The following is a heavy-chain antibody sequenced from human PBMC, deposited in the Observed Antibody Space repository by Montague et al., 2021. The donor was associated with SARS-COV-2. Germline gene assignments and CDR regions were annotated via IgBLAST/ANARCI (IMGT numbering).Heavy chain of an antibody. D-gene: IGHD3-22*01. CDR3: ARIWYSSGYQGIYYFDY. CDR1: GGSISSYY. J-gene: IGHJ4*02. Sequence: SETLSLTCTVSGGSISSYYWSWIRQPPGKGLEWIGYIYYSGSTNYNPSLKSRVTISVDTSKNQFSLKLSSATAADTAVYYCARIWYSSGYQGIYYFDYWGQGTLVTVSS. V-gene: IGHV4-59*01. CDR2: IYYSGST.